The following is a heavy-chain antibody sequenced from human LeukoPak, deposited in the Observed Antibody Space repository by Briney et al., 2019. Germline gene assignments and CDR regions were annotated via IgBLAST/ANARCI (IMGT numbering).Heavy chain of an antibody. CDR2: IYSDGGST. CDR3: AKYTGDIVVVVAATFDY. Sequence: GGSLRLSCTPSGFTLHSYYVQCLRGAPGEGLVWVSRIYSDGGSTYYAGSVKGRFTICRDNSKNTLYLQMNSLRAEDTAVYYCAKYTGDIVVVVAATFDYWGQGTLVTVSS. CDR1: GFTLHSYY. J-gene: IGHJ4*02. V-gene: IGHV3-74*01. D-gene: IGHD2-15*01.